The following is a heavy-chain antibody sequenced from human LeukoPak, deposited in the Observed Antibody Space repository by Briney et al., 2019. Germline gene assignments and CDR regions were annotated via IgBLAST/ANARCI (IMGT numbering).Heavy chain of an antibody. CDR2: INPSGGST. V-gene: IGHV1-46*01. J-gene: IGHJ4*02. D-gene: IGHD5-18*01. CDR1: GYTFTSYY. CDR3: AGEPAGYSYDY. Sequence: ASVKVSCKASGYTFTSYYMHCVRQAPGQGLEWMGIINPSGGSTSYAQKFQGRVTMTRDTSTSTVYMELSSLRSEDTAVYYCAGEPAGYSYDYWGQGTLVTVSS.